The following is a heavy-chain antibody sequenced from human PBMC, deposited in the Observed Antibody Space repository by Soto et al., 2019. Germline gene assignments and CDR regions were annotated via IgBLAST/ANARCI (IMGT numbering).Heavy chain of an antibody. Sequence: SQTLSLTCAIPGDSVSSNSAGWNWIRQSPSRGLEWLGRTYYRSRWYNDYGASVKSRVSINPDASKNQFSLQLNSVTPEDTAVYYCARDTTDWYFDYWGQGTQVTVSS. CDR3: ARDTTDWYFDY. V-gene: IGHV6-1*01. J-gene: IGHJ4*02. CDR2: TYYRSRWYN. CDR1: GDSVSSNSAG. D-gene: IGHD3-9*01.